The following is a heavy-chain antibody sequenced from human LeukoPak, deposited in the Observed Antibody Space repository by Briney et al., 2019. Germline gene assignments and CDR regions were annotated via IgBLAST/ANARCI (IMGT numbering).Heavy chain of an antibody. J-gene: IGHJ4*02. CDR2: IKSKTDGGTT. V-gene: IGHV3-15*01. D-gene: IGHD1-26*01. Sequence: GGSLRLSCAASGFTFSNAWMSWVRQAPGKGVEWVGRIKSKTDGGTTDYAAPVKGRFTISRDDSKNTLYLQMNSLKTEDTAVYYCWLAVGAHFDYRGQGALVTVSS. CDR3: WLAVGAHFDY. CDR1: GFTFSNAW.